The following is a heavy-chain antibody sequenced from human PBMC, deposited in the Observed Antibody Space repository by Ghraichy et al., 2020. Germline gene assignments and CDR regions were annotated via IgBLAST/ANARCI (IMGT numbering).Heavy chain of an antibody. J-gene: IGHJ4*02. CDR2: IYYSGST. V-gene: IGHV4-59*01. D-gene: IGHD5-24*01. CDR3: ARDLGWDGYNYFDY. CDR1: GGSISSYY. Sequence: SETLSLTCTVSGGSISSYYWSWIRQPPGKGLEWIGYIYYSGSTNYNPSLKSRVTISVDTSKNQFSLKLSSVTAADTAVYYCARDLGWDGYNYFDYWGQGTLVTVSS.